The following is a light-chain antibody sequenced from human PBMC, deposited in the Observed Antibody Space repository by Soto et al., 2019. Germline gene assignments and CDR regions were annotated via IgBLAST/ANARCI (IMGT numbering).Light chain of an antibody. CDR3: QVWDSISDHVV. CDR1: NIGSKS. V-gene: IGLV3-21*04. J-gene: IGLJ2*01. Sequence: SYELTQPPSVSVAPGKTARITCGGNNIGSKSVHWYQQKPGQAPVLVIYYDSDRPSGIPERFSGSNSGNTATLTISRVEDGDEDDYYCQVWDSISDHVVFGGGTKLTVL. CDR2: YDS.